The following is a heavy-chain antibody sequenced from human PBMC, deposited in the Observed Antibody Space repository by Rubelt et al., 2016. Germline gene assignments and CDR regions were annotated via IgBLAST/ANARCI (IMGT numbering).Heavy chain of an antibody. V-gene: IGHV3-48*02. Sequence: EVQLVESGGGLVQPGGSLRLSCAASGFTFSSYSMNWVRQAPGKGLEWVSYISSSSSTIYYADSVKGRFTISRDKAKNSRYLQMNSLRDEDTAVYYCATQGYCSSTSCYGAYWGQGTLVTVSS. D-gene: IGHD2-2*01. CDR1: GFTFSSYS. CDR3: ATQGYCSSTSCYGAY. CDR2: ISSSSSTI. J-gene: IGHJ4*02.